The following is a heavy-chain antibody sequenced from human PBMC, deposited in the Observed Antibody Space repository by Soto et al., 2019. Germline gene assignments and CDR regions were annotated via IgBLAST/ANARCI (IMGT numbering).Heavy chain of an antibody. J-gene: IGHJ6*04. CDR3: ARADIVVAGTVTNYYYHGMGV. D-gene: IGHD6-19*01. V-gene: IGHV3-33*01. CDR1: GFSFSGYS. CDR2: IWYRASKQ. Sequence: LILSCETSGFSFSGYSIHWVRQPPGKEQEWVAVIWYRASKQFYAASVEGRFTISRDDAKNSLYLKMNSLRADDTAVYYCARADIVVAGTVTNYYYHGMGVWGKGTTVTVSS.